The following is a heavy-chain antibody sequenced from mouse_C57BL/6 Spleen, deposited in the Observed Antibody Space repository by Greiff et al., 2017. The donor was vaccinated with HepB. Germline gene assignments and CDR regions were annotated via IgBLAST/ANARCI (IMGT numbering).Heavy chain of an antibody. CDR2: IDPSDSYT. Sequence: QVHVKQSGAELVKPGASVKLSCKASGYTFTSYWMQWVKQRPGQGLEWIGEIDPSDSYTNYNQKFKGKATLTVDTSSSTAYMQLSSLTSEDSAVYYCAGSNGDYAMDYWGQGTSVTVSS. D-gene: IGHD2-5*01. CDR3: AGSNGDYAMDY. V-gene: IGHV1-50*01. CDR1: GYTFTSYW. J-gene: IGHJ4*01.